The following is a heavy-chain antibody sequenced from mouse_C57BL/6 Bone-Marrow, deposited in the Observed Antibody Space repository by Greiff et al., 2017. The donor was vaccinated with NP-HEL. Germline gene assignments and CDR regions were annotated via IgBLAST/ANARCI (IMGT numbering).Heavy chain of an antibody. CDR1: GFTFSSYA. Sequence: EVHLVESGGGLVKPGGSLKLSCAASGFTFSSYAMSWVRQTPEKRLEWVATISDGGSYTYYPDNVKGRFTISRDNAKNNLYLQMSHLKSEDTAMYYCAIDRDYWGQGTLVTVSA. D-gene: IGHD3-1*01. V-gene: IGHV5-4*01. J-gene: IGHJ3*01. CDR2: ISDGGSYT. CDR3: AIDRDY.